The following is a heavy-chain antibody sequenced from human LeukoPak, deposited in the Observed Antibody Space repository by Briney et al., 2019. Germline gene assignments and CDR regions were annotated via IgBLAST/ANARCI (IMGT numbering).Heavy chain of an antibody. Sequence: GRSLRLSCAASGFTFDDYAMHWVRQAPGKGLEWVSGISWNSGSIGYADSVKGRFTISRDNAKNSLYLQMNSLRAEDTAVYYCAKDRGQWLDGDAFDIWGQGTMVTVSS. CDR2: ISWNSGSI. D-gene: IGHD6-19*01. CDR3: AKDRGQWLDGDAFDI. J-gene: IGHJ3*02. V-gene: IGHV3-9*01. CDR1: GFTFDDYA.